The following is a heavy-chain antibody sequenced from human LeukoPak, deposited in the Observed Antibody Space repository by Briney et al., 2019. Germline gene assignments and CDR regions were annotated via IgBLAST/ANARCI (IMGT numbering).Heavy chain of an antibody. CDR3: ARGFRGSGWPTSSPYFGY. CDR2: MNPNSGNT. CDR1: GYTFTSYD. J-gene: IGHJ4*02. D-gene: IGHD6-19*01. V-gene: IGHV1-8*03. Sequence: ASVKVSCKASGYTFTSYDINWVRQATGQGLEWMGWMNPNSGNTGYAQKFHGRVTITRNTTISTAYMELSSLRSEDTAVYYCARGFRGSGWPTSSPYFGYWGQGTLVTVSS.